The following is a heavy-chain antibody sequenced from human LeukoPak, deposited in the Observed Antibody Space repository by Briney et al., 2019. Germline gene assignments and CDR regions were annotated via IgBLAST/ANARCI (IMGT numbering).Heavy chain of an antibody. CDR1: GFTFSSYA. V-gene: IGHV3-30-3*02. CDR3: AKPTVTEYFDY. D-gene: IGHD4-11*01. CDR2: ISYDGSNK. J-gene: IGHJ4*02. Sequence: GSLRLSCAASGFTFSSYAMHWVRQAPGKGLEWVAVISYDGSNKYYADSVKGRFTISRDNSKNTLYLQMNSLRAEDTAVYYCAKPTVTEYFDYWGQGTLVTVSS.